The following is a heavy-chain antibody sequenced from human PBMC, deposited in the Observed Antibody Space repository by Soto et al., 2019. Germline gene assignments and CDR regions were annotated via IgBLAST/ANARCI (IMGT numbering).Heavy chain of an antibody. CDR1: GFTFSSYT. CDR3: ARAMQGAGHPGGFDY. D-gene: IGHD1-26*01. J-gene: IGHJ4*02. V-gene: IGHV3-21*01. Sequence: EVQLVESGGGLVKPGGSLRLSCAASGFTFSSYTMNWVRQAPGKGLEWVSFISSSSSYIYYADSVKGRFTISRDNAKKSLYLQMNRLRADDTAVYYCARAMQGAGHPGGFDYWGQGAMVTVSS. CDR2: ISSSSSYI.